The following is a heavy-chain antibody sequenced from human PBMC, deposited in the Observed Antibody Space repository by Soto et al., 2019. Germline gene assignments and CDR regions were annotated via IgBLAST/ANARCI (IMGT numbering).Heavy chain of an antibody. V-gene: IGHV3-30-3*01. CDR2: ISYDGSNK. CDR3: ARGNYYASGRTFDY. CDR1: GFTFSSYA. J-gene: IGHJ4*02. Sequence: GGSLRLSCVVSGFTFSSYAMHWLRQAPGKGLEWVAVISYDGSNKYYADSVRGRFTISRDNSKNTLFLQMNSLRVEDTAVYYCARGNYYASGRTFDYWGQGTLVTVSS. D-gene: IGHD3-10*01.